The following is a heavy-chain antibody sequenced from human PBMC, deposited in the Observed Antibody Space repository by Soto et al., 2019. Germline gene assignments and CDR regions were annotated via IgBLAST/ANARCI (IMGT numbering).Heavy chain of an antibody. CDR1: GFTVTDSY. J-gene: IGHJ4*02. Sequence: QVQLVASGEGLVRPGESLTLSCAGSGFTVTDSYMTWLRQAPGKAPEWISYISNSGYTIYFAASVKGRFTLSRDSATNSLHLHMTSLRDEDTAVYYCVRIPDTAIQLWSEYFFDNWGQGTLVTVSS. V-gene: IGHV3-11*01. CDR2: ISNSGYTI. D-gene: IGHD5-18*01. CDR3: VRIPDTAIQLWSEYFFDN.